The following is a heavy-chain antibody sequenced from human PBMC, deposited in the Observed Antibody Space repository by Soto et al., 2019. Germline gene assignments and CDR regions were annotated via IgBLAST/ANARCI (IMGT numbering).Heavy chain of an antibody. D-gene: IGHD2-2*02. Sequence: QVPLVQSGAEVKKPGASVKVSCKASGYTFTSYGISWVRQAPGQGLEWMGWISAYNGNTNYAQKLQGRVTMTTDTSTSTAYMELRGLRSDDTAVYYCARSVGSGYCSSTSCYSFDIWGQGTMVTVSS. J-gene: IGHJ3*02. CDR1: GYTFTSYG. CDR3: ARSVGSGYCSSTSCYSFDI. CDR2: ISAYNGNT. V-gene: IGHV1-18*01.